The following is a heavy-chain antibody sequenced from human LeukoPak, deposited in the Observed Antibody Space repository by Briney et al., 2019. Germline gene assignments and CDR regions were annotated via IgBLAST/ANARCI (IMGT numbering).Heavy chain of an antibody. CDR2: IYYSGST. D-gene: IGHD6-6*01. Sequence: SETLSLTCTVSGGSISSYYWSWIRQPPGEGLEWIGYIYYSGSTNYNPSLKSRVTISVDTSKNQFSLKLSSVTAADTAVYYCAREIAASPYFDYWGQGTLVTVSS. J-gene: IGHJ4*02. V-gene: IGHV4-59*12. CDR3: AREIAASPYFDY. CDR1: GGSISSYY.